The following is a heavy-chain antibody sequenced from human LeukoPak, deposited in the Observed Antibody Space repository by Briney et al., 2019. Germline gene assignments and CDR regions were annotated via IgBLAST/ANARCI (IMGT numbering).Heavy chain of an antibody. D-gene: IGHD2-21*01. CDR2: IIPIFGTA. CDR1: GGTFSSYA. J-gene: IGHJ4*02. V-gene: IGHV1-69*01. CDR3: ASDYCGGDCYFDY. Sequence: ASVKVSCKASGGTFSSYAISWVRQAPGQGLEWMGGIIPIFGTANYAQKFQGRVTITADESTSTAYMELSSLRSEDTAVYYCASDYCGGDCYFDYWGQGTLATVSS.